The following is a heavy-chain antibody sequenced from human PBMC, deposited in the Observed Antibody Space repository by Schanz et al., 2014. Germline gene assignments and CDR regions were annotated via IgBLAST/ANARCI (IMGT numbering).Heavy chain of an antibody. J-gene: IGHJ6*02. CDR3: ARAKRFGDMDV. CDR1: GYTLSAYS. Sequence: QVQLVQSGTQVKKPGASVKVSCKASGYTLSAYSLHWVRQAPGQGLEWMGWITAYNGDTNYALKLQGRVTMTTDTSTSTAYMDLRGLRSDDTAVYYCARAKRFGDMDVWGQGTTVTVSS. CDR2: ITAYNGDT. D-gene: IGHD3-10*01. V-gene: IGHV1-18*01.